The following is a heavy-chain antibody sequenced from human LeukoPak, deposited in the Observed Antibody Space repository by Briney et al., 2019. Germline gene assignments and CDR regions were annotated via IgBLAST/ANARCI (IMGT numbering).Heavy chain of an antibody. CDR1: GFTFSSNA. Sequence: GGSLRLSCAASGFTFSSNAMSWVRQAPGKGPEWLSGISASGGTRYYAASVKGRFTISKDNSKNALYLQMDSLRAEDTAVYYCARVPHYYDTSGYSYFDYWGQGSRVTVSS. CDR3: ARVPHYYDTSGYSYFDY. D-gene: IGHD3-22*01. CDR2: ISASGGTR. J-gene: IGHJ4*02. V-gene: IGHV3-23*01.